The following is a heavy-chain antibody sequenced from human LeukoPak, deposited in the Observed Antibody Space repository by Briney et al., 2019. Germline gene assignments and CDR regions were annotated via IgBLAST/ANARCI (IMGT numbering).Heavy chain of an antibody. D-gene: IGHD1-26*01. CDR3: AKVASGSYYGRPQDYFDY. CDR1: GFTFSSYG. CDR2: ISGSGGST. Sequence: GGSLRLSCAASGFTFSSYGMTWVRQAPGKGLEWVSAISGSGGSTYYADSVKGRFTISRDNSKNTLYLQMNSLRAEDTAVYYCAKVASGSYYGRPQDYFDYWGQGTLVTVSS. V-gene: IGHV3-23*01. J-gene: IGHJ4*02.